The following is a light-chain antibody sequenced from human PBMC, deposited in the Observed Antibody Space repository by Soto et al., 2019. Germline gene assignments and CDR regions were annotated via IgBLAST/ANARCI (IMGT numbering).Light chain of an antibody. CDR1: QGIGSW. CDR2: TVS. J-gene: IGKJ5*01. Sequence: IQMTQSPSSVSASVGDRVTITCRASQGIGSWLAWYQQKPGKAPNLLIYTVSSLQSGVPSRFSGSGSGTDFTLTISNLQPEDFETSYCQQAAGFPITCGQGTRLDI. CDR3: QQAAGFPIT. V-gene: IGKV1-12*01.